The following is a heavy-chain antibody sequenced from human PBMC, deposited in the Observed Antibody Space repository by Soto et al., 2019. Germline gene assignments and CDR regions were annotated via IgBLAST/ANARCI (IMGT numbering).Heavy chain of an antibody. CDR1: GGSFSGYY. CDR3: ARYYGSGSYYGNFGY. J-gene: IGHJ4*02. V-gene: IGHV4-34*01. CDR2: INHSGST. D-gene: IGHD3-10*01. Sequence: PSETLSLTCAVYGGSFSGYYWSWIRQPPGKGLEWIGEINHSGSTNYNPSLKSRVTISVDTSKNQFSLKLSSVTAADTAVYYCARYYGSGSYYGNFGYWGQGTLVTVSS.